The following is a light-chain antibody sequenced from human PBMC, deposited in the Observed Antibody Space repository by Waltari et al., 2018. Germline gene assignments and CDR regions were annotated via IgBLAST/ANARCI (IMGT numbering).Light chain of an antibody. J-gene: IGKJ1*01. CDR2: QTS. V-gene: IGKV1-5*03. CDR3: QNYQM. Sequence: DTQMTQSPSILSASVGDSVTISCRNTHSITTGLAWYQQKPGKAPKILISQTSNLEPGVPSRFSGSGTGTEFNLTISSLQPDDFATYYCQNYQMFGQGTRVE. CDR1: HSITTG.